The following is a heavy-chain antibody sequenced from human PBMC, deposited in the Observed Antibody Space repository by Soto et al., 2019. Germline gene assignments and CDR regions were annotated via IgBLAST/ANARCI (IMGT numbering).Heavy chain of an antibody. D-gene: IGHD6-19*01. Sequence: PGGSLRLSCAASGFTFISYAMSWVRQPPGKGLEWVSTISGSGSNTYYADSVKGRFTISRDNSKNTLYLQMNSLSAEDTAMFYCAKQAISGSLDYWGQGALVTVSS. J-gene: IGHJ4*02. CDR1: GFTFISYA. V-gene: IGHV3-23*01. CDR3: AKQAISGSLDY. CDR2: ISGSGSNT.